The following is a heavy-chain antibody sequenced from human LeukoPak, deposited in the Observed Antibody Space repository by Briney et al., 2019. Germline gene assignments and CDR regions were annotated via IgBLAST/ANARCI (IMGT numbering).Heavy chain of an antibody. D-gene: IGHD3-10*01. Sequence: PSETLSLTCNVSGGSISVNDYSWDWIRQPPGKGLEWMGCIHYSGTTYSNPSLKSRISISVDTSKSQFSLKLRSVTAADTAVYYCARRYYFVSGSYYPFDFWGQGTLVTVSS. J-gene: IGHJ4*02. CDR3: ARRYYFVSGSYYPFDF. CDR1: GGSISVNDYS. V-gene: IGHV4-39*01. CDR2: IHYSGTT.